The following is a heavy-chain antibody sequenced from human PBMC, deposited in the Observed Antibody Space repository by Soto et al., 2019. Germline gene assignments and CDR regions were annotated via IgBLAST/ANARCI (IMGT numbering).Heavy chain of an antibody. V-gene: IGHV4-39*01. CDR1: GGSISSSSYY. Sequence: SETLSLTCTVSGGSISSSSYYWGWIRQPPGKGLEWIGSIYYSGSTYYNPSLKSRVTISVDTSKNQFSLKLSSVTAADTAVYYCASLRFDYAFGESYYYYGMDVWGQGTTVT. CDR3: ASLRFDYAFGESYYYYGMDV. CDR2: IYYSGST. J-gene: IGHJ6*02. D-gene: IGHD3-10*01.